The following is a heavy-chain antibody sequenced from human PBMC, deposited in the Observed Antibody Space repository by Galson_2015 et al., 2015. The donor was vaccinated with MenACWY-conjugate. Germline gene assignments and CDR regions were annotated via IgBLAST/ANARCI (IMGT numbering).Heavy chain of an antibody. CDR2: IRDSGTST. CDR1: GFTFSSYA. Sequence: SLRLSCAASGFTFSSYAMSWVRQAPGKGLEWVSTIRDSGTSTYYADSVKGRFTISRDNSKNTLYLQMNSLRAEDTAVYYCAKVPTSIFEPFVVSWGQETLVTVSS. J-gene: IGHJ5*01. V-gene: IGHV3-23*01. CDR3: AKVPTSIFEPFVVS. D-gene: IGHD3-3*01.